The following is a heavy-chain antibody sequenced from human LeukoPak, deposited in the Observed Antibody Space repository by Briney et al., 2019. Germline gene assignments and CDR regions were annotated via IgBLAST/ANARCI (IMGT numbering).Heavy chain of an antibody. Sequence: SETLSLTCTVSGGSISSYYWSWIRQPPGKGLEWIGYIYYSGSTNYNPSLKSRVTISVDTSKNQFSLKLSSVTAADTAVYYCARQIVCSGGSCYTNWFDPWGQGTLVTVSS. CDR3: ARQIVCSGGSCYTNWFDP. D-gene: IGHD2-15*01. J-gene: IGHJ5*02. CDR1: GGSISSYY. CDR2: IYYSGST. V-gene: IGHV4-59*08.